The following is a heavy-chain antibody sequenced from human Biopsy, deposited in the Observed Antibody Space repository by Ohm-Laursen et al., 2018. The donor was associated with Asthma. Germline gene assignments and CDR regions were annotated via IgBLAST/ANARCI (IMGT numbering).Heavy chain of an antibody. CDR3: VRHQYSSSWSTFDY. CDR1: GGSITSSSYY. Sequence: SETLSLTCTVSGGSITSSSYYWGWIRQPPGKGMEWIGSMYHSGSPYYHPSLKSRASISVDTSKNQLSLKLGFVTAADTAVYFCVRHQYSSSWSTFDYWGQGALVTVSS. CDR2: MYHSGSP. J-gene: IGHJ4*02. V-gene: IGHV4-39*01. D-gene: IGHD3-22*01.